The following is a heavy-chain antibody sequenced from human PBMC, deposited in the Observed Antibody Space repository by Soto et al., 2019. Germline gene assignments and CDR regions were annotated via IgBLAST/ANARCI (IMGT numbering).Heavy chain of an antibody. V-gene: IGHV3-33*01. J-gene: IGHJ1*01. CDR3: VRSSASHGPGYCQN. CDR2: IWYDGTNK. CDR1: GFSFSSYG. Sequence: GGSLRLSCAASGFSFSSYGMHWVRQAPGKGLEWASVIWYDGTNKYYADSVKGRFSISRDNSKNTMYLQMNNLRAEDTAVYYCVRSSASHGPGYCQNWAQRTLVTVSS. D-gene: IGHD2-2*01.